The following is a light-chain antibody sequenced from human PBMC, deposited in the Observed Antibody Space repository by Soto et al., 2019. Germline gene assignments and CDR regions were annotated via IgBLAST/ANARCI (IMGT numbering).Light chain of an antibody. Sequence: DIQMTQSPSSVSASVGDRVTITCRASQGISGWLAWYQQKLGKAPELLIYDASTLQGGVPSRFSGSGSGTDFTLTISSLQPGDFATYYCQQAHSFPLTFGGGTKVEIK. CDR3: QQAHSFPLT. CDR2: DAS. J-gene: IGKJ4*01. V-gene: IGKV1-12*01. CDR1: QGISGW.